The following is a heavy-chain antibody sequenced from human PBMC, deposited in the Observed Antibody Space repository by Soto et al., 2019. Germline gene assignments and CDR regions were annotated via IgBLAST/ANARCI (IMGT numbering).Heavy chain of an antibody. D-gene: IGHD3-3*02. V-gene: IGHV1-69*12. CDR3: ARDKDRQQLGGNYYYGIDV. J-gene: IGHJ6*02. CDR1: GGTFGNSA. Sequence: QVQLVQSGAEVKKPGSSVTVSCKASGGTFGNSAISWVRQAPGQGLEWMGGIIPILPTPDYAQKFQGRVTITADESTTTAYMELTRLRSEDTAVYYCARDKDRQQLGGNYYYGIDVWGQGTTVTVSS. CDR2: IIPILPTP.